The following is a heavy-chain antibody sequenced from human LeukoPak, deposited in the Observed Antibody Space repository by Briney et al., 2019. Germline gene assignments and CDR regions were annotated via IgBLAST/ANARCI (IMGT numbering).Heavy chain of an antibody. CDR1: GVSFRSNA. CDR2: ISSNGGSS. V-gene: IGHV3-64D*09. D-gene: IGHD3-22*01. CDR3: VSTYLFDSGGYYPFDY. Sequence: GGSLRLSCSASGVSFRSNAMHWVRQAPGKGLEYVSGISSNGGSSNYADSFKGRFTISRDNSKNTLYLQMSSLRPEDTAVYYCVSTYLFDSGGYYPFDYWGQGTLVTVSS. J-gene: IGHJ4*02.